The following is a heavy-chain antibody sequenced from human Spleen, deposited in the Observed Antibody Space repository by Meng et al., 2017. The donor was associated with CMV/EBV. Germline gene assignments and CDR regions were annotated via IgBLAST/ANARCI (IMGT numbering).Heavy chain of an antibody. V-gene: IGHV3-74*01. CDR1: EFTFSRYW. CDR3: ARGESGTAWAGFYYSGMDV. J-gene: IGHJ6*02. CDR2: IDSDGRST. Sequence: GGSLRLSCVASEFTFSRYWMYWVRQAPGKGLVWVSRIDSDGRSTSYADSVKGRLTIFRDNSKNTVYLQMKSLRVEDTAVYFCARGESGTAWAGFYYSGMDVWGQGTTVTVSS. D-gene: IGHD1-1*01.